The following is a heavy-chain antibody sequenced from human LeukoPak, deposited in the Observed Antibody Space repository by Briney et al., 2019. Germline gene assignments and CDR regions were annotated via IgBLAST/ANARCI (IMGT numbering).Heavy chain of an antibody. V-gene: IGHV1-18*01. CDR2: ISAYNGNT. CDR1: GYTLRSYG. J-gene: IGHJ6*03. CDR3: ARGPIIDIVIVPAADDYYYMDV. Sequence: ASVKVSCKASGYTLRSYGITWVRQAPGQGLEWMGWISAYNGNTKYPQKLQGRVTMTTDTSTSTAYMELRSLRSDDTAVYYCARGPIIDIVIVPAADDYYYMDVWGKGTTVTISS. D-gene: IGHD2-2*01.